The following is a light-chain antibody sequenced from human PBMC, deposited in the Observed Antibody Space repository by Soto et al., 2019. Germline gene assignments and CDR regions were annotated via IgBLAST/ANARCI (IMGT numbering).Light chain of an antibody. J-gene: IGKJ4*01. CDR1: QTINTW. Sequence: DIQMTQSPSTLSASVGDRVTITCRASQTINTWLAWYQQKPGKAPNLLIFGASSLDSGVPSRFSGSGSGTEFPLTISRLQPDDFATYFCQQYNGYSGLPFGGGTKVEIK. CDR3: QQYNGYSGLP. CDR2: GAS. V-gene: IGKV1-5*03.